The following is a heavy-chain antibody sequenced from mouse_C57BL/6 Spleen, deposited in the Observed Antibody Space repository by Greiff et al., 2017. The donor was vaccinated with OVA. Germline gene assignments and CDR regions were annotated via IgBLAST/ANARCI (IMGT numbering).Heavy chain of an antibody. J-gene: IGHJ3*01. Sequence: EVKLQESGPGLVKPSQSLSLTCSVTGYSITSGYYWNWIRQFPGNKLEWMGYISYDGSNNYNPSLKNRISITRDTSKNQFFLKLNSVTTEDTATYYCAREGGPIYYDYDVWAWFAYWGQGTLVTVSA. D-gene: IGHD2-4*01. V-gene: IGHV3-6*01. CDR3: AREGGPIYYDYDVWAWFAY. CDR1: GYSITSGYY. CDR2: ISYDGSN.